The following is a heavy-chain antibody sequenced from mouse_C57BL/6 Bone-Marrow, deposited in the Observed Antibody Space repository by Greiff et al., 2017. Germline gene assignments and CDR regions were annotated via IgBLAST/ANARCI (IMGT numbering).Heavy chain of an antibody. Sequence: DVQLQESGGGLVKPGGSLKLSCAASGFTFSDYGMHWVRQAPEKGLEWVAYVSSGSSTIYYADTVKGRFTISRDNAKNTLFLQMTSLRSEDTAMYYCARGELRRLVFAYWGQGTLVTVSA. V-gene: IGHV5-17*01. CDR2: VSSGSSTI. CDR1: GFTFSDYG. J-gene: IGHJ3*01. CDR3: ARGELRRLVFAY. D-gene: IGHD1-1*01.